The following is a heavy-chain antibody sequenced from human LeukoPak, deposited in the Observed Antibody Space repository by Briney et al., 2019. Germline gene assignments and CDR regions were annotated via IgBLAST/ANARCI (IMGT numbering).Heavy chain of an antibody. CDR3: TTGLYSSSSGGDGYYYYYMDV. V-gene: IGHV3-15*01. CDR2: IKSKTDGGTT. D-gene: IGHD6-6*01. J-gene: IGHJ6*03. Sequence: GGSLRLSCAASGFTFSNAWMSWVRQAPGKGLEWVGRIKSKTDGGTTDCAAPVKGRFTISRDDSKNTLYLQMNSLKTEDTAVYYCTTGLYSSSSGGDGYYYYYMDVWGKGTTVTVSS. CDR1: GFTFSNAW.